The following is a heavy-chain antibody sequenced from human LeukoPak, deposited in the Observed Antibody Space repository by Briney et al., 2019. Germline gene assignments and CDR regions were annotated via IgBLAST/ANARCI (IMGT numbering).Heavy chain of an antibody. CDR3: ARENKGYCSGGSCPGGLYYYYMDV. CDR1: GYTFTSYG. CDR2: ISAYNGNT. J-gene: IGHJ6*03. Sequence: ASVKVSCKASGYTFTSYGISWVRQAPGQGLEWMGWISAYNGNTNYAQKFQGRVTMTRDTSISTAYMELSRLRCDDTAVYYCARENKGYCSGGSCPGGLYYYYMDVWGKGTTVTVSS. D-gene: IGHD2-15*01. V-gene: IGHV1-18*01.